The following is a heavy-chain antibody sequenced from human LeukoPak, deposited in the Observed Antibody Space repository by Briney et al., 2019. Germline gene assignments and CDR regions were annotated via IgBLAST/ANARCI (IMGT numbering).Heavy chain of an antibody. CDR3: ARVNPSPRPPTGWFDP. CDR2: IIPIFGTA. J-gene: IGHJ5*02. CDR1: GGTFSSYA. Sequence: ASVKVSCKASGGTFSSYAISWVRQAPGQGLEWVGGIIPIFGTANYAQKFQGRVTITADESTSTAYMELSSLRSEDTAVYYCARVNPSPRPPTGWFDPWGQGTLVTVSS. D-gene: IGHD1-14*01. V-gene: IGHV1-69*13.